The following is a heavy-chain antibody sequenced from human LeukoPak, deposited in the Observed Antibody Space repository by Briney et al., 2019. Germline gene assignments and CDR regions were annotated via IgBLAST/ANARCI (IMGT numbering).Heavy chain of an antibody. J-gene: IGHJ4*02. V-gene: IGHV3-23*01. D-gene: IGHD3-22*01. CDR2: ISGSGGST. Sequence: GGSLRLSCAASGFTFSSYAMSWVRQAPGKGLEWVSAISGSGGSTYYADSVKGRFTISRDNSKNTLYLQMNSLRAEDTAVYYCAKDVTYYYDSSGYPYHWGQGTLVTVSS. CDR3: AKDVTYYYDSSGYPYH. CDR1: GFTFSSYA.